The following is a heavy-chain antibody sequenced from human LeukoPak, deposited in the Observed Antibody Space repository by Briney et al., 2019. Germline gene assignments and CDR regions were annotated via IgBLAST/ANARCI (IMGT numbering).Heavy chain of an antibody. Sequence: GASVKVSCKASGYTFTGYYMHWVRQAPGQGLEWMGWINPKSGGTNYAQKFQGRVTMTRDTSISTAYMELSRLRSDDTAVYYCAAQRWLQSNFDYWGQGTLVTVSS. D-gene: IGHD5-24*01. V-gene: IGHV1-2*02. CDR2: INPKSGGT. CDR3: AAQRWLQSNFDY. J-gene: IGHJ4*02. CDR1: GYTFTGYY.